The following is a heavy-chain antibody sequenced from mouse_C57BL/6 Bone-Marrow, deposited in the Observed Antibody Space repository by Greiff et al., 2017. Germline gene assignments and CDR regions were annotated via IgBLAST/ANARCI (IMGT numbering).Heavy chain of an antibody. CDR3: ARPRDYDVAWFAY. J-gene: IGHJ3*01. CDR1: GFTFSSYA. Sequence: EVQGVESGGGLVKPGGSLKLSCAASGFTFSSYAMSWVRQTPEKRLEWVATISDGGSYTYYPDNVKGRFTISRDNAKNNLYLQMSHLKSEDTAMYDCARPRDYDVAWFAYWGQGTLVTVSA. V-gene: IGHV5-4*01. CDR2: ISDGGSYT. D-gene: IGHD2-4*01.